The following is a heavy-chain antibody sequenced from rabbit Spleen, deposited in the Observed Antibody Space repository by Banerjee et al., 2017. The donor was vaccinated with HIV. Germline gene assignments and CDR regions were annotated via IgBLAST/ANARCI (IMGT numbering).Heavy chain of an antibody. J-gene: IGHJ4*01. D-gene: IGHD8-1*01. V-gene: IGHV1S45*01. CDR3: ARDSGSNDYIDVYFNL. Sequence: QEQLEESGGGLVKPEGSLTLTCTASGFSFSNSDYICWVRQAPGKGLEWIACIYAGSSGFVGAAYFASWAIGRLTISKTSSTTVTLQMTSLTAADTATYFCARDSGSNDYIDVYFNLWGPGTLVTVS. CDR1: GFSFSNSDY. CDR2: IYAGSSGFVGAA.